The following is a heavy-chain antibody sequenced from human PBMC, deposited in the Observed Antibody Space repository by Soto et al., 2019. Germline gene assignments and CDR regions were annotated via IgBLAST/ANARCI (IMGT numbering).Heavy chain of an antibody. J-gene: IGHJ4*02. V-gene: IGHV1-69*04. CDR1: GDTFSFYS. CDR2: VNPILSMS. Sequence: QVQLVQSGAEVKRPGSSVKVSCKASGDTFSFYSINWVRQAPGLGLEWMGRVNPILSMSNYAQRFQGRVKMTADKSTSTAYMELSGLRSEDTARYYCATSYGSGYRAFDYWGQGALVTVSS. D-gene: IGHD3-10*01. CDR3: ATSYGSGYRAFDY.